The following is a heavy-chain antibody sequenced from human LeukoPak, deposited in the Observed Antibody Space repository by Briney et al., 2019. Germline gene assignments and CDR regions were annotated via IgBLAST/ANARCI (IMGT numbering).Heavy chain of an antibody. V-gene: IGHV3-48*04. CDR3: AREEPYYYDSSGKRASGD. J-gene: IGHJ4*02. D-gene: IGHD3-22*01. CDR1: GFTFSSYS. CDR2: TSSSGSTV. Sequence: GGSLRLSCVASGFTFSSYSMNWVRQAPGKGLEWVSYTSSSGSTVYYADSVKGRFTISRDNAKNSLYLQMNSLRAEDTAVYYCAREEPYYYDSSGKRASGDWGQGTLVTVSS.